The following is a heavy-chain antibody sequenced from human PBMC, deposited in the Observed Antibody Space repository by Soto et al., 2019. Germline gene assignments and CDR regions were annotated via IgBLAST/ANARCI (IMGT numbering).Heavy chain of an antibody. J-gene: IGHJ4*02. CDR3: ARRGGSYDDFKVNYSDS. CDR1: GGSINSPIW. CDR2: IYHNGNT. Sequence: PSETLSLTCTVFGGSINSPIWWSWVRQPPDKGLEWIGEIYHNGNTNYNPSLKSRVTTSVDKSKNQFSLKLSSVTAADTAVYYCARRGGSYDDFKVNYSDSWGQGALVTVSS. V-gene: IGHV4-4*02. D-gene: IGHD3-16*01.